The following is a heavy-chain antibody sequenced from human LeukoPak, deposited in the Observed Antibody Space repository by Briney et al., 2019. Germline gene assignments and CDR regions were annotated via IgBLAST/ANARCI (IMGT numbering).Heavy chain of an antibody. Sequence: GGPLRLSCAASGFTFSSNWMHWVRQAPGKGLVWVSRINEDGSTTNYADSVKVRSTIFRDNAKNTLYLQMNSLRAEDTAVYYCVRDLGGRSGHWGQGTLVTVSS. CDR3: VRDLGGRSGH. J-gene: IGHJ4*02. CDR2: INEDGSTT. D-gene: IGHD1-26*01. CDR1: GFTFSSNW. V-gene: IGHV3-74*01.